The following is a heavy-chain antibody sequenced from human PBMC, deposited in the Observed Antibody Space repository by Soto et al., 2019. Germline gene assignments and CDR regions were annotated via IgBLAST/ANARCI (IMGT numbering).Heavy chain of an antibody. Sequence: QVQLVESGGGVVQPGMSLRLSCAASGLSFRSYAMHWVRQAPGKGLECVAVISYDGSNKYYADSVKDRFTISRDNSKNTLYLQMNSLRAEDTAVYYCARDRLTSSSWFDYFDYWGQGTLVTVSS. V-gene: IGHV3-30-3*01. CDR1: GLSFRSYA. J-gene: IGHJ4*02. CDR3: ARDRLTSSSWFDYFDY. D-gene: IGHD6-13*01. CDR2: ISYDGSNK.